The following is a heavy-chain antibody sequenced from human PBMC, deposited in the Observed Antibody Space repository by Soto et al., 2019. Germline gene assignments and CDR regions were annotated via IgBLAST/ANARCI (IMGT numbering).Heavy chain of an antibody. CDR3: VRDSGWAFDI. Sequence: VQLVESGGDLVQPGQSLRLSCAASGFSFSSYSMNWVRQAPGKGLEWISYLSSSKTYIWYADSVKGRFTISRDNAKNSLFLQMNSLRDEDTAVYYCVRDSGWAFDIWGLGTMVTVSS. D-gene: IGHD6-19*01. CDR1: GFSFSSYS. J-gene: IGHJ3*02. CDR2: LSSSKTYI. V-gene: IGHV3-48*02.